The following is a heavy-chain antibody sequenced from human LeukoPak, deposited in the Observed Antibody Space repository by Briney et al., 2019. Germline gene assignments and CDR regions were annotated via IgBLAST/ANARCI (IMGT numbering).Heavy chain of an antibody. CDR1: GFTFSIYC. CDR3: VRDFRSADY. Sequence: GGSLRLSCAASGFTFSIYCMHWVRQGPGKGPMWVSRICPDGTVTNYADSVKARFTISRDNARNTVYLQMNNLRAEDTAVYYCVRDFRSADYWGQGTLATVSS. V-gene: IGHV3-74*01. CDR2: ICPDGTVT. J-gene: IGHJ4*02.